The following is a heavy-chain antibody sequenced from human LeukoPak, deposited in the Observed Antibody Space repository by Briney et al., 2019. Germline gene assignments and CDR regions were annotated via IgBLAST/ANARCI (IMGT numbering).Heavy chain of an antibody. D-gene: IGHD3-10*01. CDR2: IIPIFGTA. CDR3: ASLGGAMVRGVITTNNFDY. J-gene: IGHJ4*02. Sequence: SVKVSCKASGGTFGSYAISWVRQAPGQGLEWMGGIIPIFGTANYAQKFQGRVTITADESTSTAYMELSSLGSEDTAVYYCASLGGAMVRGVITTNNFDYWGQGTLVTVSS. CDR1: GGTFGSYA. V-gene: IGHV1-69*13.